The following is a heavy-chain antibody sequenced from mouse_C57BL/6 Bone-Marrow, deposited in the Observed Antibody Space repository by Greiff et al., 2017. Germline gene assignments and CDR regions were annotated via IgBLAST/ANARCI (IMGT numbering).Heavy chain of an antibody. CDR1: GYTFTDYE. CDR3: TREYGSSSSDY. CDR2: IDPETGGT. D-gene: IGHD1-1*01. J-gene: IGHJ2*01. Sequence: VQLQQSGAELVRPGASVTLSCKASGYTFTDYEMHWVKQTPVHGLEWIGAIDPETGGTAYNQTFKGKAILTADKSSSTAYMEIRSLTSEDSAVYYCTREYGSSSSDYWGQGTTLTVSS. V-gene: IGHV1-15*01.